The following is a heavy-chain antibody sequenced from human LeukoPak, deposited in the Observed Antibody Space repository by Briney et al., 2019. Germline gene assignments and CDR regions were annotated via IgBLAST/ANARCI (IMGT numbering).Heavy chain of an antibody. CDR1: GVSISSYY. Sequence: SETLSLTCTVSGVSISSYYWSWIRQPPGKGLEWIGYIYYSGSTNYNPSLKSRVTISVDTSKNQFSLKLSSVTAADTAVYYCTSGTLSYYYMDVWGKGTTVTISS. CDR3: TSGTLSYYYMDV. V-gene: IGHV4-59*01. J-gene: IGHJ6*03. CDR2: IYYSGST. D-gene: IGHD1-14*01.